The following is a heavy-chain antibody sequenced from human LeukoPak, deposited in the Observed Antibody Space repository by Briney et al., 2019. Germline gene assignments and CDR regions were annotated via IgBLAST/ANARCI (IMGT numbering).Heavy chain of an antibody. J-gene: IGHJ3*02. CDR1: GGSFSFYY. V-gene: IGHV4-34*01. CDR2: ISQSGST. CDR3: ARALGAFDI. Sequence: SETLSLTCDVSGGSFSFYYWSWIRQPPGKGLEWIGEISQSGSTNYNPSLKSQVNISLDTSENQFSLKLSSVTAADTAVYYCARALGAFDIWGQGTMVTVSS.